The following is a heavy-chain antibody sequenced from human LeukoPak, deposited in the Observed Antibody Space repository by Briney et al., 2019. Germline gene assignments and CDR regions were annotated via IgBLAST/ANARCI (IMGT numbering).Heavy chain of an antibody. CDR1: GFTFSSYA. CDR3: AKGNPLDY. V-gene: IGHV3-23*01. Sequence: GGSLRLSGSASGFTFSSYAMSWVRQAPGKGLEWVSDISGSGGSSSYADSVTGPFPIPRDNPKKPLDLQMNNLGAEATAVYYCAKGNPLDYWGQGTLVSVSS. CDR2: ISGSGGSS. J-gene: IGHJ4*02.